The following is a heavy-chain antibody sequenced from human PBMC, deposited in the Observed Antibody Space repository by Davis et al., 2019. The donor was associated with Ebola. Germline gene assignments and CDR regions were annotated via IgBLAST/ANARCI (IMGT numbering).Heavy chain of an antibody. CDR1: GFTVSTNT. J-gene: IGHJ6*02. D-gene: IGHD1-20*01. CDR2: ISPIRSSSITV. Sequence: PGGSLRLSCAASGFTVSTNTMDWVRQAPGKGLEWVAYISPIRSSSITVYYADSVKGRFTVSRDNAKNSLYLQMNSLRVEATAVYFCARDRYFWNHEEGYGMDVWGQGTTVTVSS. V-gene: IGHV3-48*01. CDR3: ARDRYFWNHEEGYGMDV.